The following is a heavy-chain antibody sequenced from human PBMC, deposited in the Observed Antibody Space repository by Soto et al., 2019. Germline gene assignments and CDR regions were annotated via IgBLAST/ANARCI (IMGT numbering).Heavy chain of an antibody. J-gene: IGHJ4*02. V-gene: IGHV1-18*04. CDR1: GYTFNRHG. Sequence: QVHLVQSGGEVKKPGASVKVSCKASGYTFNRHGITWVRQAPGQGLEWMGWISGYNGDINYEQKFQGRVTLSSDTLTSTVYFELKSLRFDDTAVYYCARVRIVGASEIDFWGQGTLVTVSS. CDR2: ISGYNGDI. D-gene: IGHD1-26*01. CDR3: ARVRIVGASEIDF.